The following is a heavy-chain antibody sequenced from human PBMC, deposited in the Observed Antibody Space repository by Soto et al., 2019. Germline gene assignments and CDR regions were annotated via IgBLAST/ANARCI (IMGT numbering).Heavy chain of an antibody. D-gene: IGHD6-13*01. V-gene: IGHV3-33*01. CDR3: ARDRVQMVDGLDV. CDR1: GFTFSNNG. CDR2: IWYDGINK. Sequence: QVQLVESGGGVVQPGRSLRLSCAASGFTFSNNGMHWVRKAPGKVLEWVAVIWYDGINKYYADSVKGRFIISRDNSKKTVYLQMNSLRAEDTAVYYCARDRVQMVDGLDVWGQGTTVNVSS. J-gene: IGHJ6*02.